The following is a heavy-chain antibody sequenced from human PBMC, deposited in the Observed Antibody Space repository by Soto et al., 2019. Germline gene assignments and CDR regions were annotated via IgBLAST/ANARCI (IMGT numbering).Heavy chain of an antibody. CDR1: GGSISSKSYS. Sequence: SETLSLTCSVSGGSISSKSYSWGWIRQPPGKGLEWIGTFYYSENTYYNPSLKSRVTISVDTSKNQMSQKLRSMTAADTALYYCAKLAGYCSGNSCHGDYAMDVWGQGTTVT. CDR3: AKLAGYCSGNSCHGDYAMDV. D-gene: IGHD2-2*01. CDR2: FYYSENT. V-gene: IGHV4-39*01. J-gene: IGHJ6*02.